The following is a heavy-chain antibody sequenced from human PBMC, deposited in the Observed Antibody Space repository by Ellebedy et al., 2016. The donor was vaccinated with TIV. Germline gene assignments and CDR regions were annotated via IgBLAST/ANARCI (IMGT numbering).Heavy chain of an antibody. CDR1: GYNFTTYW. CDR3: VRYEGYELARIDH. CDR2: IFPGDAVT. D-gene: IGHD1-7*01. V-gene: IGHV5-51*01. J-gene: IGHJ4*02. Sequence: KVSCKGSGYNFTTYWIGWVRQLPGKGLEWMGLIFPGDAVTTYSPSFQGQVTISADKSISTAYLQWGSLKASDTAMYYCVRYEGYELARIDHWGQGTLVTVSS.